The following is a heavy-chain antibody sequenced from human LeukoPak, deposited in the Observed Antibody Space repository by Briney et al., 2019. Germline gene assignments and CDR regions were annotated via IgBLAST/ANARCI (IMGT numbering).Heavy chain of an antibody. Sequence: GWSLRLSCAASGFTYSSYWMSWVRQAPGKGLDGVANRKQDGREKYYVDSVKGRFTISRDSAKNSLYLQMNSLRAEDTAVYYCPRNSYGSGQFDYWGQGTLVTVSS. V-gene: IGHV3-7*01. CDR2: RKQDGREK. CDR3: PRNSYGSGQFDY. CDR1: GFTYSSYW. J-gene: IGHJ4*02. D-gene: IGHD3-10*01.